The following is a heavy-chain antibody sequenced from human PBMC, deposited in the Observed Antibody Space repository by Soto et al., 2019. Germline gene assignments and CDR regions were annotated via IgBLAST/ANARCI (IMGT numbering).Heavy chain of an antibody. CDR1: GLTFSSYS. CDR3: AREVVTMVRGVIITGYYGMDV. CDR2: ISSRSSDI. D-gene: IGHD3-10*01. J-gene: IGHJ6*02. Sequence: EVQLVESGGGLVKPGGSLRLSCAASGLTFSSYSMNWVRQAPGKRLEWVSSISSRSSDIYYADSVKGRFTISRDNAKKSLYRQMTSLRAEDTAVYYCAREVVTMVRGVIITGYYGMDVWGQGTTVTVSS. V-gene: IGHV3-21*01.